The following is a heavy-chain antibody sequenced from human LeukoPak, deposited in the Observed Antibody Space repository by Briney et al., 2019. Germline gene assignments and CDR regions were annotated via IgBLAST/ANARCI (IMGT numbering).Heavy chain of an antibody. J-gene: IGHJ4*02. CDR3: AKASTTYYFDY. CDR2: ISGSGTST. Sequence: GGSLRLSCAASGFAFSSYAMTWVRLAPGKGLERLSGISGSGTSTYYADSVKGRFTISRDNSKNTLYLQMNSLRAEDTAVYYCAKASTTYYFDYWGQGTLVTVSS. D-gene: IGHD4-11*01. CDR1: GFAFSSYA. V-gene: IGHV3-23*01.